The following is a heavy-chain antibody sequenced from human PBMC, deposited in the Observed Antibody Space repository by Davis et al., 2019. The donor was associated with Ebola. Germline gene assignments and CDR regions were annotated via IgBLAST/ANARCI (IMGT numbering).Heavy chain of an antibody. CDR2: INPNSGGT. J-gene: IGHJ5*02. CDR3: ARVGSSSWFDP. D-gene: IGHD3-10*01. CDR1: GYTFTGYY. V-gene: IGHV1-2*06. Sequence: ASVPVSCKASGYTFTGYYMHWVRRAPGQGLESMGRINPNSGGTNYAQKFQGRVTMTRDTSISTAYMELSRLRSDDTAVYYCARVGSSSWFDPWGQGTLVTVSS.